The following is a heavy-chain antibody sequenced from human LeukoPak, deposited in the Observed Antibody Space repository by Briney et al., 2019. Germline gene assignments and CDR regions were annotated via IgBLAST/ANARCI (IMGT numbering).Heavy chain of an antibody. V-gene: IGHV4-59*01. J-gene: IGHJ3*02. CDR3: ARADGYFESTDDAFDI. CDR2: IYYSGST. Sequence: SETLSLTCTVSGGSTSSYYWSWIRQPPGKGLEWIGYIYYSGSTNYNPSLKSRVTISVDTSKNQFSLKLSSVTAADTAVYYCARADGYFESTDDAFDIWGQGTMVTVSS. D-gene: IGHD3-22*01. CDR1: GGSTSSYY.